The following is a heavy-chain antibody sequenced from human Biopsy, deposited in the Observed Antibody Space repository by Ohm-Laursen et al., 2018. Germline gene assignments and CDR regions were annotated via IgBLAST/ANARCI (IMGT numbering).Heavy chain of an antibody. CDR3: ARATNSTGWPYYYFYGMDV. J-gene: IGHJ6*02. V-gene: IGHV4-59*01. D-gene: IGHD2/OR15-2a*01. CDR1: GGSISSDY. CDR2: IYYSGSS. Sequence: GTLSLTCTVSGGSISSDYWSWIRQSPGKGLEWVGYIYYSGSSNYNPSLKSRVTISVDTSKNQFSLRLNSVTAADTAVYYCARATNSTGWPYYYFYGMDVWGQGTTVTVSS.